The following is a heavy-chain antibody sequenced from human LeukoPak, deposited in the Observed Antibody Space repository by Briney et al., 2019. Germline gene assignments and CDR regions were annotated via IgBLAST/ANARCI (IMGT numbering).Heavy chain of an antibody. CDR1: GFTFSTYG. CDR2: IWYDGSNK. V-gene: IGHV3-33*01. D-gene: IGHD3-16*01. J-gene: IGHJ4*02. CDR3: ARPPTAHLGDLLWIDY. Sequence: GGPLRLSCAASGFTFSTYGMHWVRQAPGKGLEWVAVIWYDGSNKYYADSVKGRFTISRDNSKNTLYLQMNSLRAEDTAVYYCARPPTAHLGDLLWIDYWGQGTLVTVSS.